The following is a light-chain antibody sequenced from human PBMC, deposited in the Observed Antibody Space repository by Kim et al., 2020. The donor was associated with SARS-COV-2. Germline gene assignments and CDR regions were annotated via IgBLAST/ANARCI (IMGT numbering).Light chain of an antibody. V-gene: IGLV1-40*01. CDR2: GDR. Sequence: QRITISCSGISSNSGASYDVRGYQHLPGTAPKLLIYGDRNRPSGVPDRFSGSRSGTSASLAITGLQAEDEADYYCQSYDSSLSGWVFGGGTKLTVL. CDR1: SSNSGASYD. CDR3: QSYDSSLSGWV. J-gene: IGLJ3*02.